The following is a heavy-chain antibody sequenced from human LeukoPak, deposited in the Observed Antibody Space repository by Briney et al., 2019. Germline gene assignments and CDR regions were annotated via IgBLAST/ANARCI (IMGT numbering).Heavy chain of an antibody. Sequence: GGSLRLSCAASGFTFSSYGMHWVRQAPGKGLEWVAVIWYDGSNKYYADSVKGRFTISRDNSKNTLYLQMNSLRAEDTAVYYCAKVGGSSSWSKTTRYYFDYWGQGTLVTVSS. D-gene: IGHD6-13*01. CDR2: IWYDGSNK. V-gene: IGHV3-33*06. CDR3: AKVGGSSSWSKTTRYYFDY. J-gene: IGHJ4*02. CDR1: GFTFSSYG.